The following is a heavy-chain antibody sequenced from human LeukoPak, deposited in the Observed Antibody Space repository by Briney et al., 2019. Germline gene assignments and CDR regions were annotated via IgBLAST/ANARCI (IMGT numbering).Heavy chain of an antibody. CDR3: ARGPSRGSSTSCRLDY. CDR2: MNPNSGNT. CDR1: GYTFTSYD. Sequence: ASVKVSCKASGYTFTSYDINWVRQATGQGLEWMGWMNPNSGNTGYAQKFQGRVTITRNTSISTAYMELSSLRSEDTAVYYCARGPSRGSSTSCRLDYWGQGTLVTVSS. D-gene: IGHD2-2*01. J-gene: IGHJ4*02. V-gene: IGHV1-8*03.